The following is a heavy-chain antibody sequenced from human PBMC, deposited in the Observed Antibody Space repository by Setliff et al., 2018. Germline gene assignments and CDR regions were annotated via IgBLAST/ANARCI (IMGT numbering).Heavy chain of an antibody. CDR1: GHTFTGHH. CDR3: ARDPGAY. CDR2: IDPNTGGT. D-gene: IGHD1-26*01. V-gene: IGHV1-2*06. Sequence: ASVKVSCKASGHTFTGHHLHWVRQAPGQGLEWMGRIDPNTGGTDYAQKFKDRATMTRDSSISTAYMELRSLRSDDTAVYYCARDPGAYWGQGTLVTVSS. J-gene: IGHJ4*02.